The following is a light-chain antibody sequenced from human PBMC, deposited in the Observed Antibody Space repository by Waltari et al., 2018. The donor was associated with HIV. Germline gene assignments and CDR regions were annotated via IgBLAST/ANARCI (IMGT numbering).Light chain of an antibody. CDR1: QGITNS. J-gene: IGKJ1*01. Sequence: IRMTQSPSSLSASVGDFVTITCRASQGITNSLAWYQQKPGKAPSLLLFDVSNLGSGVPSRFSGSGSGTDYILTISNLQPEDFATYYCQQYYNSPWTFGQGTKVGIK. CDR3: QQYYNSPWT. CDR2: DVS. V-gene: IGKV1-NL1*01.